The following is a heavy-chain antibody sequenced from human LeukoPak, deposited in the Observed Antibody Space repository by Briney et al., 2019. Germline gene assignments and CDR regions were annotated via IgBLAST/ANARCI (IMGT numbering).Heavy chain of an antibody. V-gene: IGHV3-15*01. D-gene: IGHD4-17*01. CDR2: IKSKTDGGTT. J-gene: IGHJ6*02. CDR3: TKLCGDGAHWYYYYGMDV. Sequence: GGSLRLSCAASGFTFSNAWMSWVRQAPGKGLEWVGRIKSKTDGGTTDYAAPVKGRFTISRDDSKNTLYLQMNSLKTEDTAVYYCTKLCGDGAHWYYYYGMDVWGQGTTVTVSS. CDR1: GFTFSNAW.